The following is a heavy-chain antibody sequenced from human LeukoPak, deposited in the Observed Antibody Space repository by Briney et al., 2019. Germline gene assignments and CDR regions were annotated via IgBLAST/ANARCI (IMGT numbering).Heavy chain of an antibody. CDR3: ARAERSGTSFPWDY. CDR2: ISYTGSI. D-gene: IGHD2-2*01. Sequence: NPSETLSLTCTVSGGSISSRNYYWAWIRRPPGKGLDWIGSISYTGSIFYNPSLKSRVTISVDTSKNQFSLRLSSVTAADTAIYYCARAERSGTSFPWDYWGQGTLVTV. CDR1: GGSISSRNYY. V-gene: IGHV4-39*01. J-gene: IGHJ4*02.